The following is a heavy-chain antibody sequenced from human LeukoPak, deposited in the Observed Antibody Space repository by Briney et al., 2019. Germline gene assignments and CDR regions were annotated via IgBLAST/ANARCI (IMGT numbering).Heavy chain of an antibody. CDR1: GGSISTSNYY. V-gene: IGHV4-39*07. J-gene: IGHJ4*02. D-gene: IGHD3-22*01. Sequence: SETLSLTCTVSGGSISTSNYYWGWIRQPPGKGLEWIGNIFYSGSTYYGPSLKSRLTISLDTSRNQFSLKLNYVTAADTAVYYCARAEVLPDFYDTSGGFGYWGQGTLVTVSS. CDR2: IFYSGST. CDR3: ARAEVLPDFYDTSGGFGY.